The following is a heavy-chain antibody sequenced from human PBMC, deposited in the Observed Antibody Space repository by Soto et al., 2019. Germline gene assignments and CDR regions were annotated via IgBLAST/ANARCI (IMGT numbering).Heavy chain of an antibody. CDR1: GFTFSSYS. CDR2: ISATSSTI. Sequence: GSLRLSCAASGFTFSSYSMNWVRQVPGKGLEWVSYISATSSTIFYADSVKGRFSISRDNAKNSLYLQMSSLRDEDTAVYYCARDVSGWYFVNWGQGTLVTVSS. D-gene: IGHD6-19*01. V-gene: IGHV3-48*02. CDR3: ARDVSGWYFVN. J-gene: IGHJ4*02.